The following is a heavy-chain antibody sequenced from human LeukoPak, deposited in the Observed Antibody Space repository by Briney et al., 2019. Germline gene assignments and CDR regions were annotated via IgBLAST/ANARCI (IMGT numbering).Heavy chain of an antibody. Sequence: PGGSLRLSCTVSGFTVSSNSMSWVRQAPGQGLEWVSAISDNSGNTYYADSVKGRFTISRDNSENTLYLQMNSLRAEDTALYYCSNGRTSSGTLQHDYWGQGTLVTVSS. V-gene: IGHV3-23*01. J-gene: IGHJ4*02. D-gene: IGHD6-19*01. CDR3: SNGRTSSGTLQHDY. CDR1: GFTVSSNS. CDR2: ISDNSGNT.